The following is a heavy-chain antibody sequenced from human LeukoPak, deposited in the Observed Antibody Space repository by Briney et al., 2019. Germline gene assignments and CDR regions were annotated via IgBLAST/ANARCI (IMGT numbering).Heavy chain of an antibody. CDR2: ISGSGVIT. J-gene: IGHJ6*02. D-gene: IGHD3-3*01. Sequence: PGGSLRLSCAASGITFSGYAMSWVRQAPGEGLEWVSTISGSGVITFYADSVKGRFTISRDNSKSTLYLQVKGLRAEDTAVYYCASLRGHFLGGYYMGYGMDVWGQGTTVTVSS. CDR1: GITFSGYA. CDR3: ASLRGHFLGGYYMGYGMDV. V-gene: IGHV3-23*01.